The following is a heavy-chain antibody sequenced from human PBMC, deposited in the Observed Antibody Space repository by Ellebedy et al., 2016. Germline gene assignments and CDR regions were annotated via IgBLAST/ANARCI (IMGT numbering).Heavy chain of an antibody. J-gene: IGHJ4*02. CDR3: VRHHVVLEGTQF. D-gene: IGHD2/OR15-2a*01. Sequence: GGSLRLXXAASGFTFSNYRMSWVRQAPGKGLEWVADIKQDGSEKYYVDSVKGRFTISRDNAKNSLNLQMNSLGAEDTAVYYCVRHHVVLEGTQFWGQGTLVTVSS. V-gene: IGHV3-7*01. CDR1: GFTFSNYR. CDR2: IKQDGSEK.